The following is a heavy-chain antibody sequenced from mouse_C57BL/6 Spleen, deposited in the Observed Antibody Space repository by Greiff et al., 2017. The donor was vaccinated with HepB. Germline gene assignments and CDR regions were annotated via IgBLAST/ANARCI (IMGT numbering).Heavy chain of an antibody. D-gene: IGHD1-1*01. Sequence: EVQLQQSGPELVKPGASVKMSCKASGYTFTDYNMHWVKQSHGKSLEWIGYINPNNGGTSYNQKFKGKATLTVNKSSSTAYMELRSLTSEDSAVYYCARERVNDYGSSVYWYFDVWGTGTTVTVSS. CDR1: GYTFTDYN. V-gene: IGHV1-22*01. J-gene: IGHJ1*03. CDR3: ARERVNDYGSSVYWYFDV. CDR2: INPNNGGT.